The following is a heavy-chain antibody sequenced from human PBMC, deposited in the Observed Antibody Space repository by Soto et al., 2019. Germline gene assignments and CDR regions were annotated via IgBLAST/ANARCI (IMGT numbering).Heavy chain of an antibody. V-gene: IGHV3-11*01. CDR3: AKDVVPGAIVEHNWFGS. D-gene: IGHD2-2*01. CDR1: GFTFSDYY. Sequence: GGSLRLSCAASGFTFSDYYMSWIRQAPGKGLEWVSYISSSGSTIYYADSVKGRFTISRDNAKNSLYLQMNSLRAEDTAVYYCAKDVVPGAIVEHNWFGSCGKGTMVTVSS. CDR2: ISSSGSTI. J-gene: IGHJ5*02.